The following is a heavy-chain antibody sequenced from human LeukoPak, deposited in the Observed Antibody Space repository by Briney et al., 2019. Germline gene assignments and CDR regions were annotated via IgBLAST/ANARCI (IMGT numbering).Heavy chain of an antibody. Sequence: GGSLRLSCAASGVTLSSYAMSWARQAPGKGLEWVSAISGTGDSTYYADSVKGRFTISRDNSKNTLYLQMNSLRAEDTAVYYCAKDSLWELVIHAYFDYWGQGTLVTVPS. CDR3: AKDSLWELVIHAYFDY. CDR1: GVTLSSYA. V-gene: IGHV3-23*01. D-gene: IGHD1-26*01. CDR2: ISGTGDST. J-gene: IGHJ4*02.